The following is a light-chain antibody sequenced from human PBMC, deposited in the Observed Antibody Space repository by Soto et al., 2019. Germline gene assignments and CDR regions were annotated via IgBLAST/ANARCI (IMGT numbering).Light chain of an antibody. CDR3: CSYVGSYTSYV. J-gene: IGLJ1*01. Sequence: VLTQPRSVSGSPGQSVTISCTGTSSDVGTYNFVSWYQQHPGKAPKFMIYDVTKRPSGVPDRFSGSKSGNTASLTISGLQAEDEADYYCCSYVGSYTSYVFGTGTKLTVL. CDR2: DVT. V-gene: IGLV2-11*01. CDR1: SSDVGTYNF.